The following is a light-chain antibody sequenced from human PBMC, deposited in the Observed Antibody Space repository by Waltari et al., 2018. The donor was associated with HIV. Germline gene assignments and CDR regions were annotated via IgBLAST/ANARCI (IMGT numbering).Light chain of an antibody. CDR2: NNN. V-gene: IGLV1-44*01. CDR3: AAWDESLNGLFGGL. J-gene: IGLJ2*01. Sequence: VLTQPPSASGTPGQRVPLPCSGGRFNVGSNSVTCHQPPPGTAPRPLIFNNNQRPSGVPDRFSGSKSGTSASLAISGLQSEDEADYYCAAWDESLNGLFGGLFGGGTKLTVL. CDR1: RFNVGSNS.